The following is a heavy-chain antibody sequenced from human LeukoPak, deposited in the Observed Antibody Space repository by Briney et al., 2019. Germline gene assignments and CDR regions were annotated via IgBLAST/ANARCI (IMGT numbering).Heavy chain of an antibody. CDR3: ARNSGSYHRAFDI. J-gene: IGHJ3*02. CDR1: GGSLSNYY. Sequence: SETLSLTCTVSGGSLSNYYWSWIRQPPGKGLEWIGYVYYSGSTYYNPSLKSRVTISVDTSKNQFSLKLSSVTAADTAVYYCARNSGSYHRAFDIWGQGTMVTVSS. V-gene: IGHV4-59*08. D-gene: IGHD1-26*01. CDR2: VYYSGST.